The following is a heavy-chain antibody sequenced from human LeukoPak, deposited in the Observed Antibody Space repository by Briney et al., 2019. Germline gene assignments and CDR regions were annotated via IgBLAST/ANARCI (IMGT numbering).Heavy chain of an antibody. Sequence: SETLSLTCTVSGGSISSYYWSWIRQAPGKGLEWIGYIYYRGSTNYNPSLKSRVTISVDTSKNQCSLNLSSVTAADTAVYYCASALQNYFHYWGQGTLVTVPS. CDR1: GGSISSYY. D-gene: IGHD4-11*01. CDR3: ASALQNYFHY. CDR2: IYYRGST. V-gene: IGHV4-59*01. J-gene: IGHJ4*02.